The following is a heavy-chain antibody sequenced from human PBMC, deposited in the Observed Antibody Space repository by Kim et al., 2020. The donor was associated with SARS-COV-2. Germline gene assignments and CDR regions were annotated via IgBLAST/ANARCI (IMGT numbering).Heavy chain of an antibody. V-gene: IGHV1-69*04. D-gene: IGHD2-2*01. J-gene: IGHJ4*02. Sequence: YAQKFQGRVTITADKSTSTAYMELSSLRSEDTAVYYCAREGDADAYYFDYWGQGTLVTVSS. CDR3: AREGDADAYYFDY.